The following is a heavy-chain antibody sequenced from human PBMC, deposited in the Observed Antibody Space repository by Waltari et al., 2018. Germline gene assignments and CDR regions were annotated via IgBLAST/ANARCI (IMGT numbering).Heavy chain of an antibody. CDR3: ARXGVMIXVVQGPYNWFDX. D-gene: IGHD3-22*01. V-gene: IGHV1-3*01. J-gene: IGHJ5*02. Sequence: QVRLVQXGAXXKKPGAXVKVXCQASGYSXPNYGIHWVRQAPGQRLEGMEWINAGYGDTXYSQKXQGRVTITRDXSASTAYMELSSLRSDDXAVYYCARXGVMIXVVQGPYNWFDXWGQGTLVTVSS. CDR1: GYSXPNYG. CDR2: INAGYGDT.